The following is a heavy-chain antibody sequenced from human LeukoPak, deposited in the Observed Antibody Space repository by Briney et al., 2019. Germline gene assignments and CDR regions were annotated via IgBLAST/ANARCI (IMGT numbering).Heavy chain of an antibody. CDR3: ARDYGDYEGAFDI. Sequence: GGSLRLSCAASGLTFSSDWMHWVRQAPGKGLEWVSSISRSSTYIYYADSVKGRFTISRDNAENSLYLQMNSLGAGDTAVYYCARDYGDYEGAFDIWGQGTVVTVSS. V-gene: IGHV3-21*01. J-gene: IGHJ3*02. D-gene: IGHD4-17*01. CDR2: ISRSSTYI. CDR1: GLTFSSDW.